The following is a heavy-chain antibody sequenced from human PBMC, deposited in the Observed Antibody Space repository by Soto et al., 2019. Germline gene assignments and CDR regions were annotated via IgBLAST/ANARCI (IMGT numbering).Heavy chain of an antibody. CDR3: ARGKDSNNWFDP. D-gene: IGHD4-4*01. J-gene: IGHJ5*02. CDR1: GGSISSGGYY. Sequence: TLSLTCTVSGGSISSGGYYWSWIRQHPGKGLEWIGYIYYSGSTYYNPSLKSRVTISVDTSKNQFSLKLSSVTAADTAVYYCARGKDSNNWFDPWGQGTLVTVS. CDR2: IYYSGST. V-gene: IGHV4-31*03.